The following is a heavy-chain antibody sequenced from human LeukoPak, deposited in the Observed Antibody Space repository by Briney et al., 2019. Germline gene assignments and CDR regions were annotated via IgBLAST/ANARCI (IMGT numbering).Heavy chain of an antibody. V-gene: IGHV1-2*02. D-gene: IGHD7-27*01. J-gene: IGHJ4*02. CDR2: INPNSGGT. CDR1: GYTFTGYY. Sequence: ASVKVSCKASGYTFTGYYIHWVRQAPGQGLEWMGWINPNSGGTNYAQKFQGRVTMTRDTSISTAYMELSRLTTDDTAVYHCASSNWEYYYFDSWGQGTLVTVSS. CDR3: ASSNWEYYYFDS.